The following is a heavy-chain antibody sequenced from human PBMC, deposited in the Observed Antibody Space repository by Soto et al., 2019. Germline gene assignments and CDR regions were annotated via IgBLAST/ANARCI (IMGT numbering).Heavy chain of an antibody. CDR1: GGSISSSSYY. CDR2: IYYSGST. D-gene: IGHD3-22*01. Sequence: QLQLQESGPGLVKPSETLSLTCTVSGGSISSSSYYWGWIRQPPGKGLEWIGSIYYSGSTYYNPSLKSRVTISEETSKNQFYLKLSSVSAADTAVYYCARQFFYYSVHDAFDIWGQWTMVPGSS. CDR3: ARQFFYYSVHDAFDI. V-gene: IGHV4-39*01. J-gene: IGHJ3*02.